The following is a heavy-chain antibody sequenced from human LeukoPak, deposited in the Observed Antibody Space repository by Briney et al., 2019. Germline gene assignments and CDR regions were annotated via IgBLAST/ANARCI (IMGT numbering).Heavy chain of an antibody. J-gene: IGHJ4*02. Sequence: GGSLRLSCEASGFTFNNYVMTWVRQAPGKGLEWVSSISASAAMTYYADSVKGRFAVSRDNSNNRLYLQMSGLTAADTAVYYCAKDRSIGTYYTFDHWGQGTLVTVSS. V-gene: IGHV3-23*01. D-gene: IGHD1-26*01. CDR1: GFTFNNYV. CDR3: AKDRSIGTYYTFDH. CDR2: ISASAAMT.